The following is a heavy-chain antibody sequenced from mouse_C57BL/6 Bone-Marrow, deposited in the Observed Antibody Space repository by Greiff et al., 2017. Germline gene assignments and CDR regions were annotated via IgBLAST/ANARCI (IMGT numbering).Heavy chain of an antibody. Sequence: VQLQQSGAELVRPGTSVKLFCKASGYTFTSYWMHWVKQRPGQGLEWIGVIDPSDSYTNYNQKFKGKATLTVDTSSSTAYMQLSSLTSEDSAVYYCARGYYGSSFFDYWGQGTTLTVSS. CDR1: GYTFTSYW. D-gene: IGHD1-1*01. J-gene: IGHJ2*01. CDR3: ARGYYGSSFFDY. V-gene: IGHV1-59*01. CDR2: IDPSDSYT.